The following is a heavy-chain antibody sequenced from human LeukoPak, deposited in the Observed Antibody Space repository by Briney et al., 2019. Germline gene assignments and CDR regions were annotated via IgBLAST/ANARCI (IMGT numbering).Heavy chain of an antibody. CDR1: GFTFSSYA. CDR2: ISGSGGST. D-gene: IGHD3-22*01. J-gene: IGHJ4*02. CDR3: AKEYYYDSRGMTDY. V-gene: IGHV3-23*01. Sequence: GGSLRLSCAASGFTFSSYAMSWVRQAPGKGLEWVSAISGSGGSTYYADSVKGRFTISRDNSKNTLYLQMNSLRAEDTAVYDCAKEYYYDSRGMTDYWGQGTLVTVSS.